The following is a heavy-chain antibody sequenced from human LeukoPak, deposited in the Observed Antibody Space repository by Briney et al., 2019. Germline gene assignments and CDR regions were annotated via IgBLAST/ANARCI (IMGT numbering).Heavy chain of an antibody. CDR3: ARGGGGHYDFWSGYRTPFDY. CDR2: IIPIFGTA. Sequence: GASVKVSCKASGYTFTSYGISWVRQAPGQGLEWMGGIIPIFGTANYAQKFQGRVTITADESTSTAYMELSSLRSEDTAVYYCARGGGGHYDFWSGYRTPFDYWGQGTLVTVSS. D-gene: IGHD3-3*01. J-gene: IGHJ4*02. CDR1: GYTFTSYG. V-gene: IGHV1-69*13.